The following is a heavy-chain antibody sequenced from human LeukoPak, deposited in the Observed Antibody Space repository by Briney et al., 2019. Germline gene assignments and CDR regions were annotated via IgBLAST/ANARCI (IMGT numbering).Heavy chain of an antibody. J-gene: IGHJ5*02. Sequence: PGGSLRLSCAASGFTFSDYSMNWIRQAPGKGLEWIGSIYYSGSTYYNPSLKSRVTISVDTSKNQFSLKLSSVTAADTAVYYCASPTVMDFWSGYYNNWFNPWGQGTLVTVSS. CDR3: ASPTVMDFWSGYYNNWFNP. V-gene: IGHV4-59*05. CDR1: GFTFSDYS. CDR2: IYYSGST. D-gene: IGHD3-3*01.